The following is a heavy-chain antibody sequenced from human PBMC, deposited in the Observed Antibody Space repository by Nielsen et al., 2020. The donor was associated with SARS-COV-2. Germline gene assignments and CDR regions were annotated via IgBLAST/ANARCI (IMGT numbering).Heavy chain of an antibody. D-gene: IGHD5-12*01. Sequence: SETLSLTCTVSGASISSGGYFWSWIRQYPGKGLEWIGYIYFTGRTSYNPSLKSRVAMSVDTSKNQFSLDLKSVTAADTAVYYCAREASGYDHYKYGMDVWGLGATVTVSS. J-gene: IGHJ6*02. CDR3: AREASGYDHYKYGMDV. CDR2: IYFTGRT. CDR1: GASISSGGYF. V-gene: IGHV4-31*03.